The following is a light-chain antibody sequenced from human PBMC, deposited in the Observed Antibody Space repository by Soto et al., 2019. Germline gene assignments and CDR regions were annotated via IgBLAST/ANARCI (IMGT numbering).Light chain of an antibody. CDR1: QTISSW. J-gene: IGKJ1*01. Sequence: EIQMTQSPSTLSATVGDRVTITCRASQTISSWLAWYQQKPGKAPKLLIYRASTLESGVPSRFSGSGSGTEFTLTISSLQPDDFATYYCQQYESYWTFGQGTKVDIK. V-gene: IGKV1-5*03. CDR2: RAS. CDR3: QQYESYWT.